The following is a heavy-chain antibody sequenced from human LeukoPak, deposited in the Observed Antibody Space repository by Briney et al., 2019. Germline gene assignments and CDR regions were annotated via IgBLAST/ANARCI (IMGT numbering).Heavy chain of an antibody. CDR3: AKVGDSSGWYWGYYFDY. J-gene: IGHJ4*02. CDR1: GFTFSSYA. D-gene: IGHD6-19*01. Sequence: NPGGSLRLSCAASGFTFSSYAMSWVRQAPGKGLEWVSAISGSGGSTYYADSVKGRFTISRGNSKNTLYLQMNSLRAEDTAVYYCAKVGDSSGWYWGYYFDYWGQGTLVTVSS. CDR2: ISGSGGST. V-gene: IGHV3-23*01.